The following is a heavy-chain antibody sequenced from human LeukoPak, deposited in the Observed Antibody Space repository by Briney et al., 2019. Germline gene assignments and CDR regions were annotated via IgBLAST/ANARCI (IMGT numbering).Heavy chain of an antibody. J-gene: IGHJ4*02. CDR1: GFTFSSYS. CDR3: AKGLGNYDSSGFSY. D-gene: IGHD3-22*01. Sequence: GGSLRLSCAASGFTFSSYSMNWVRQAPGKGLEWVSYISSSSSTIYYADSVKGRFTISRDNAKNSLYLQMNSLRAEDTAVYYCAKGLGNYDSSGFSYWGQGTLVTVSS. V-gene: IGHV3-48*04. CDR2: ISSSSSTI.